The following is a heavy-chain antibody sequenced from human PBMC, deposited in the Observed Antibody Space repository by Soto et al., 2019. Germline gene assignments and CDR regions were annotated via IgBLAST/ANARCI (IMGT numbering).Heavy chain of an antibody. CDR1: GFTFSDYY. J-gene: IGHJ4*02. CDR2: ISGNGEII. V-gene: IGHV3-11*01. CDR3: ARDVDADFRTDFDY. Sequence: GGSLRLSCAVSGFTFSDYYIHWIRRAPGKGLEWISYISGNGEIIQYAASARGRFTISRDNAENSVYLEMDSLRAEDTALYYCARDVDADFRTDFDYWSRGTLVTVSS. D-gene: IGHD4-17*01.